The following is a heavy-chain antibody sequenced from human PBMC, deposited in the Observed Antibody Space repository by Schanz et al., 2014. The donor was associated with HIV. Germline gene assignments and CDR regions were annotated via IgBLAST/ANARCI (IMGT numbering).Heavy chain of an antibody. CDR2: MSWNRRRI. D-gene: IGHD1-26*01. CDR3: AKGIMGATEYYYGMDV. Sequence: EVQLVESGGGLVKPGGSLRLSCADSGVTFSSYAMTWVRQPPGKGLEWVSGMSWNRRRIGYGDAVKGRFTISRDNANNFVYLEMNGLRVEDTALYYCAKGIMGATEYYYGMDVWGQGTMVTVSS. J-gene: IGHJ6*02. V-gene: IGHV3-9*01. CDR1: GVTFSSYA.